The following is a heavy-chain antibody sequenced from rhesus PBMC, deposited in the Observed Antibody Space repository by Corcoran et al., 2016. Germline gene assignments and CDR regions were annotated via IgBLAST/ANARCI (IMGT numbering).Heavy chain of an antibody. CDR3: ARRRLWFDY. CDR1: SYTFSSYY. Sequence: QVQLVQSGAEVKKPGASVTLSCTASSYTFSSYYINCVRQAPEQVLDLMGWINPSNGNTGYAQKFQGRVTRTRDTSTSTAYMELNSLRSEDTAVYYCARRRLWFDYWGQGVLVTVSS. CDR2: INPSNGNT. D-gene: IGHD4-17*01. V-gene: IGHV1S9*01. J-gene: IGHJ4*01.